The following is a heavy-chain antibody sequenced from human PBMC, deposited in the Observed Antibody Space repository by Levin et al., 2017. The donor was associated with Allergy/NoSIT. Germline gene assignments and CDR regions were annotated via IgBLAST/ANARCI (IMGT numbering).Heavy chain of an antibody. Sequence: SETLSLTCTVSGGSISSSISYWGWIRQAPGKGLEWIGSIYNSGSTSYNPSLKSRVTTSVDTSKNQFSLKLSSVTAADTAVYYCARQCYDILTGYYNFDYWGQGTLVTVSS. CDR1: GGSISSSISY. CDR3: ARQCYDILTGYYNFDY. V-gene: IGHV4-39*01. D-gene: IGHD3-9*01. CDR2: IYNSGST. J-gene: IGHJ4*02.